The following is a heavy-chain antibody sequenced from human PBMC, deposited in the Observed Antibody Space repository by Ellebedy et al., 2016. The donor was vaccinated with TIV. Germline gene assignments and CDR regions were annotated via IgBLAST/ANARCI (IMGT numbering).Heavy chain of an antibody. CDR1: RLTFSKFW. CDR2: INQDGSEK. V-gene: IGHV3-7*01. D-gene: IGHD1-26*01. Sequence: GESLKISXAASRLTFSKFWMSWVRQAPGKGLEWVANINQDGSEKYYVDSVKGRFTISRDNSKNTLYLQMNSLRAEDTAVYYYAKEGGWELQPLDYWGQGTLVTVSS. J-gene: IGHJ4*02. CDR3: AKEGGWELQPLDY.